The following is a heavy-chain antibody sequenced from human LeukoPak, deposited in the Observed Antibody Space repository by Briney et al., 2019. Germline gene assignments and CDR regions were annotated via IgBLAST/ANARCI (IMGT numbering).Heavy chain of an antibody. CDR1: GFTFSDYY. V-gene: IGHV3-48*01. CDR2: ITSSSSTI. D-gene: IGHD6-19*01. CDR3: ARIGVAVAGKGGTHYYYYGMDV. J-gene: IGHJ6*02. Sequence: PGGSLRLSCAASGFTFSDYYMNWVRQAPGKGLEWVSYITSSSSTIYYADSVKGRFTISRDNSKNTLYLQMNSLRAEDTAVYYCARIGVAVAGKGGTHYYYYGMDVWGQGTTVTVSS.